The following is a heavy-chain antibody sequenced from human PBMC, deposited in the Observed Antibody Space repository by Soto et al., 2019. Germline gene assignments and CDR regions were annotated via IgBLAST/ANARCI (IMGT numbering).Heavy chain of an antibody. Sequence: GGSLRLSCAASGFTFSSYGMHWVRQAPGKGLEWVAVIWYDGSNKYYADSVKGRFTISRDNSKNTLYLQMNSLRAEDTAVYYCARDVSPPYYYDSSGYMGFDYWGQGTLVTVSS. CDR3: ARDVSPPYYYDSSGYMGFDY. CDR1: GFTFSSYG. CDR2: IWYDGSNK. V-gene: IGHV3-33*01. D-gene: IGHD3-22*01. J-gene: IGHJ4*02.